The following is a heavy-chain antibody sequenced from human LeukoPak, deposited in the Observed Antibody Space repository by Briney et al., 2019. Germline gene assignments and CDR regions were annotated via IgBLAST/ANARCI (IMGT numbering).Heavy chain of an antibody. CDR3: ARAPSIAAFCDY. J-gene: IGHJ4*02. CDR1: GFTFSSYA. V-gene: IGHV3-30*04. D-gene: IGHD6-6*01. Sequence: GGSLRLSCAASGFTFSSYAMHWVRQAPGKGLEWVAVISYDGSNKYYADSVKGRFTISRDNSKNTLYLQMNSLRAGDTAVYYCARAPSIAAFCDYWGQGTLVTVSS. CDR2: ISYDGSNK.